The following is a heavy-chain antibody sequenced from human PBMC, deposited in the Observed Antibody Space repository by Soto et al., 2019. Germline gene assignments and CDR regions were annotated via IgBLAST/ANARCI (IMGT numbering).Heavy chain of an antibody. Sequence: SETLSLTCTVPGGSVSSNYYFWSWIRQPPGKGLEWIGYIYYTGSTYYNPSLKSRVTISLDTSKNQFSLKLSSVTAADTAVYSCASGLHSNCRFDSWGQGTLVTVSS. CDR3: ASGLHSNCRFDS. V-gene: IGHV4-30-4*01. CDR2: IYYTGST. J-gene: IGHJ4*02. D-gene: IGHD4-4*01. CDR1: GGSVSSNYYF.